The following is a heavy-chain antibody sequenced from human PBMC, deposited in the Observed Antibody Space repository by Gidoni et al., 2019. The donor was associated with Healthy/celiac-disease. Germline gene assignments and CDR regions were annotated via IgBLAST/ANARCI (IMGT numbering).Heavy chain of an antibody. V-gene: IGHV3-33*01. CDR2: IWYDGSNK. J-gene: IGHJ3*02. D-gene: IGHD2-21*02. Sequence: QVQLVESGGGVVQPGRSLRLSCAASGFTFSRYGMHWVRQAPGKGLEWVAVIWYDGSNKYYADSVKGRFTISRDNSKNTLYLQMNSLRAEDTAVYYCARGWDAKVTAIPDNAFDIWGQGTMVTVSS. CDR1: GFTFSRYG. CDR3: ARGWDAKVTAIPDNAFDI.